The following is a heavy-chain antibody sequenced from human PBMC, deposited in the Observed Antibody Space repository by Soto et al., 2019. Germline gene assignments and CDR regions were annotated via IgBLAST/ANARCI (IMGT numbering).Heavy chain of an antibody. D-gene: IGHD4-17*01. Sequence: EVQLVESGGGLVQPGGSLRLSCAASGFTFSRYWLTWVRQAPGKGLEWMANIKEDGSEIYYVDSVKGRITTSRDNAKNSLYLQINSLRAKDTAVYYCARVVSGRDYDDSIDCWGRGTLVTVSS. CDR3: ARVVSGRDYDDSIDC. CDR1: GFTFSRYW. CDR2: IKEDGSEI. J-gene: IGHJ4*02. V-gene: IGHV3-7*03.